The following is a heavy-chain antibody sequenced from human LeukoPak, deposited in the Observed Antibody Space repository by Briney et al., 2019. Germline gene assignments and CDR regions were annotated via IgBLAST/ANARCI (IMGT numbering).Heavy chain of an antibody. CDR1: GFTFSSYV. V-gene: IGHV3-23*01. Sequence: PGGSLRLSCAASGFTFSSYVMSWVRQVPGKGLEWVSGIIGSGCTTYYADSVKGRFTISRDNSKNTLYLQMNSLRAEDTAVYYCAKWEVVPADTNYFDPWGQGTLVTVSS. D-gene: IGHD2-2*01. CDR2: IIGSGCTT. J-gene: IGHJ5*02. CDR3: AKWEVVPADTNYFDP.